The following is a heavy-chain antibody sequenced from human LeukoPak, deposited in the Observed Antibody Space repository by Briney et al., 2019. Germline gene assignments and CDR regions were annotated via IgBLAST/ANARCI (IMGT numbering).Heavy chain of an antibody. D-gene: IGHD2-2*01. CDR2: INHSGST. CDR3: ARVAAARTFDY. J-gene: IGHJ4*02. Sequence: SETLSLTCAVYGGSFSGYYWSWIRQPPGKGLEWIGEINHSGSTNYNPSLKSRVTISVDTSKNHFSLNLNSMTAADTAVYFCARVAAARTFDYWGQGTLVTVSS. V-gene: IGHV4-34*01. CDR1: GGSFSGYY.